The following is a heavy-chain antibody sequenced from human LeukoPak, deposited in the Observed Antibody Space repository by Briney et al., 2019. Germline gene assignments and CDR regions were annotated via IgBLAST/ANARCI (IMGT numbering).Heavy chain of an antibody. V-gene: IGHV4-39*01. D-gene: IGHD5-18*01. CDR3: ASRHSNY. CDR2: ISYSGTT. CDR1: SGSISSSSYH. J-gene: IGHJ4*02. Sequence: SETLSLTCTVSSGSISSSSYHWVWIRQPPGKGLEWIGGISYSGTTYYNSSLKSRVTISVDTSKNQFSLKLSSVTAADTAVYYCASRHSNYWGQGTLVTVSS.